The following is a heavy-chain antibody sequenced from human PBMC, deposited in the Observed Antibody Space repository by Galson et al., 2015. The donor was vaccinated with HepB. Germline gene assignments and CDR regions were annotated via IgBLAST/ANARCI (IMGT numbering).Heavy chain of an antibody. CDR3: AKDPIDY. V-gene: IGHV3-23*01. CDR1: GFTFSSYA. Sequence: SLRLSCAASGFTFSSYATSWVRQTPEKGLEWLSAISGSGGDAYYADSVKGRFTISRDNSKNTVSLQMNSLRVEDTAIYYCAKDPIDYWGQGTLVTVSS. CDR2: ISGSGGDA. J-gene: IGHJ4*02.